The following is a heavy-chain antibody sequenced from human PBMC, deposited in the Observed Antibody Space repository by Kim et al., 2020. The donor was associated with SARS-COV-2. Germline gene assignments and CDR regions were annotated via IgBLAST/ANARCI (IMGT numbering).Heavy chain of an antibody. D-gene: IGHD3-10*01. CDR2: INTNTGNP. J-gene: IGHJ4*02. V-gene: IGHV7-4-1*02. Sequence: ASVKVSCKASGYTFTSYAMNWVRQAPGQGLEWMGWINTNTGNPTYAQGFTGRFVFSLDTSVSTAYLQISSLKAEDTAVYYCARDPASYGSGSYYTWAGDSGIDYWGQGTLVTVSS. CDR3: ARDPASYGSGSYYTWAGDSGIDY. CDR1: GYTFTSYA.